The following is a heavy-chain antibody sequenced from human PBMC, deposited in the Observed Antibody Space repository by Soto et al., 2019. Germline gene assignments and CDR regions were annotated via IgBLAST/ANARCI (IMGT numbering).Heavy chain of an antibody. V-gene: IGHV1-69*05. CDR2: IIPIFGTA. CDR1: GGTFSSYA. Sequence: QVQLVQSGAEVKKPGSSVKVSCKASGGTFSSYAISWVRQAPGQGLEWMGGIIPIFGTANYAQKFQGRVTITPDESTSTAYMGLSSLRSEDTAVYYCARDRDGYNYRTDYWGQGTLVTVSS. CDR3: ARDRDGYNYRTDY. J-gene: IGHJ4*02. D-gene: IGHD5-12*01.